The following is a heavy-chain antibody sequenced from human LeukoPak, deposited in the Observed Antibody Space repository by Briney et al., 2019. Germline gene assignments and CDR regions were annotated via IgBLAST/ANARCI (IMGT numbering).Heavy chain of an antibody. CDR1: GFTFSDYA. V-gene: IGHV3-23*01. CDR3: AKGGDGYNYYFDY. J-gene: IGHJ4*02. D-gene: IGHD5-24*01. CDR2: ISGSGGSI. Sequence: GGSLRLSCTASGFTFSDYAMSWVRQAPGKGLEWVSGISGSGGSIRYADSVKGRFIISRDNSKNTLHLQMNSLRAEDTAVYYCAKGGDGYNYYFDYWGQETLVTVSS.